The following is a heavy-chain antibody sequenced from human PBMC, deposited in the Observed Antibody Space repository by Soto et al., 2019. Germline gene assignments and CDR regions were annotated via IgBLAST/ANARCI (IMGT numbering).Heavy chain of an antibody. D-gene: IGHD4-17*01. J-gene: IGHJ3*02. V-gene: IGHV4-59*01. CDR2: IYYSGST. CDR1: VGSTSSYY. CDR3: ARGTVTTVGNAFDI. Sequence: SEPLSLPCTVSVGSTSSYYWSWIRDPPVKGLEWIGYIYYSGSTNYNPSLKSRVTISVDTSKNQFSLKLSSVTAADTAVYYCARGTVTTVGNAFDIWGQGTMVTVSS.